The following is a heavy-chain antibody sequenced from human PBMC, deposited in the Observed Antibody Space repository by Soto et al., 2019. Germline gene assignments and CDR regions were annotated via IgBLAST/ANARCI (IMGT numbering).Heavy chain of an antibody. V-gene: IGHV3-33*01. D-gene: IGHD1-7*01. CDR2: IWYDGSNK. CDR3: ARDTGTPSYYYYGMDV. J-gene: IGHJ6*02. CDR1: GFTFSSYG. Sequence: GGSLRLSCAASGFTFSSYGMHWVRQAPGKGLEWVAVIWYDGSNKYYAESVKGRFTISRDNSKNTLYLQMNSLRAEDTAVYYCARDTGTPSYYYYGMDVWGQGTTVTVSS.